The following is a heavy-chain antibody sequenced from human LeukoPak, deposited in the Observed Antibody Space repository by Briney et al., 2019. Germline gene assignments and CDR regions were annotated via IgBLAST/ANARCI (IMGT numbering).Heavy chain of an antibody. CDR3: ARTYYYGSGTDYFDY. CDR1: GGTFSSYA. D-gene: IGHD3-10*01. CDR2: IIPIFGTA. J-gene: IGHJ4*02. Sequence: SVKVSCKASGGTFSSYAISWVRQAPGQGLEWMGGIIPIFGTANYAQKFQGRVTITTDESTSTAYMELRSLRSDDTAVYYCARTYYYGSGTDYFDYWGQGTLVTVSS. V-gene: IGHV1-69*05.